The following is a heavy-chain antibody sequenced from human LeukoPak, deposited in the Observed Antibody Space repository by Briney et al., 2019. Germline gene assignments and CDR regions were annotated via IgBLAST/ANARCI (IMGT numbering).Heavy chain of an antibody. CDR3: ARVGGWLQLKRWGLDY. CDR2: VSHPGTT. J-gene: IGHJ4*02. V-gene: IGHV4-34*01. Sequence: PSETLSLTRAVYGGSLRSYYWSWIRQSPGKGLEWIGEVSHPGTTTYNPSLKGRVIISMDTSKRQFSLKVTSVTAADTAIYYCARVGGWLQLKRWGLDYWGQGTPVTVSS. D-gene: IGHD5-24*01. CDR1: GGSLRSYY.